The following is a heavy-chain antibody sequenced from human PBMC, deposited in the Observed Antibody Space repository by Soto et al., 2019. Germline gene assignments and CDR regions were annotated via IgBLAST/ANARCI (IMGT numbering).Heavy chain of an antibody. CDR2: ISGSGGST. J-gene: IGHJ4*02. CDR3: AKMRTRAYYFDY. Sequence: EVQLVESGGGLVQPGGSLRLSCAASGFTFSTHWMHWVRQVPGKGLEWVSAISGSGGSTYYADSVKGRFTISRDNSKNTLYLQMNSLRAEDTAVYYCAKMRTRAYYFDYWGQGTLVTVSS. V-gene: IGHV3-23*04. CDR1: GFTFSTHW.